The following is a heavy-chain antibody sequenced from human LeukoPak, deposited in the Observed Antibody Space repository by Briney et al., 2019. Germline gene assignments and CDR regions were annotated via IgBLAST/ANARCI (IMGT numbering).Heavy chain of an antibody. CDR2: IYYSGST. CDR3: AVGHYYHSSGYLFDS. Sequence: SETLSLTCTVSGGSISTGDYYWSWIRQPPGKGLEYIGYIYYSGSTYYNPSLKSRITISVDTSKNQFSLKLSSVPAADTAVYYCAVGHYYHSSGYLFDSWGQGTLVTVSS. CDR1: GGSISTGDYY. J-gene: IGHJ4*02. D-gene: IGHD3-22*01. V-gene: IGHV4-30-4*01.